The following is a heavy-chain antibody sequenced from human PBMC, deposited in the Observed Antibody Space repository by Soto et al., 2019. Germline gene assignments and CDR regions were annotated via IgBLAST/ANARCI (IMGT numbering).Heavy chain of an antibody. Sequence: HPGGSLRLSCAASGFTFSSYEMNWVRQAPGKGLEWVSYISSSGSTIYYADSVKGRFTISRDNAKNSLYLQMNSLRAEDTAVYYCARDQHIVVVPAAYHYGMDVWGQGTTVTVSS. CDR2: ISSSGSTI. CDR1: GFTFSSYE. V-gene: IGHV3-48*03. CDR3: ARDQHIVVVPAAYHYGMDV. D-gene: IGHD2-2*01. J-gene: IGHJ6*02.